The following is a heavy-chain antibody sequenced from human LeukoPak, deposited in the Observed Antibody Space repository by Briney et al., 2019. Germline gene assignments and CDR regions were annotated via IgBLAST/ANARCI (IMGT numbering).Heavy chain of an antibody. D-gene: IGHD3-22*01. CDR1: GDSVSSNSAA. Sequence: SQTLSLTCAVSGDSVSSNSAAWNWIRQSPSRGLEWLGRTYYRSKWYNDYAVSVKSRITINPDTSKNQFSLQLNSVTPEDTAVYYCAREQNYYDSRGGFQTSWFDPWGQGTLVTVSS. J-gene: IGHJ5*02. CDR2: TYYRSKWYN. CDR3: AREQNYYDSRGGFQTSWFDP. V-gene: IGHV6-1*01.